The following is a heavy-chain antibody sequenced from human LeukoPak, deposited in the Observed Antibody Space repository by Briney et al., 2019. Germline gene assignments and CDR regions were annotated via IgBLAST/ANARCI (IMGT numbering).Heavy chain of an antibody. J-gene: IGHJ4*02. Sequence: SETLSLTCTVSGGSISSYYWSWIRQSPRKGLEWIGYIYYSGSTNYNPSLKSRVTISVDTSKNQFSLKLSSVTAADTAVYYCARDPITGTTGPLGYWGQGTLVTVSS. D-gene: IGHD1-7*01. V-gene: IGHV4-59*01. CDR2: IYYSGST. CDR3: ARDPITGTTGPLGY. CDR1: GGSISSYY.